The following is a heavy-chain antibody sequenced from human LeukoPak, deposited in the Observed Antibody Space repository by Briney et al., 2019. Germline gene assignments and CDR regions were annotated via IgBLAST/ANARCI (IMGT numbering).Heavy chain of an antibody. D-gene: IGHD5-12*01. J-gene: IGHJ4*01. CDR2: ISSGDSYI. CDR1: GFSFGTYT. Sequence: GGSLRLSCAASGFSFGTYTMNWIRQPPGNGLEWVSSISSGDSYIFYADSLQGRFTITRDNAKNSLFLQMNSLRAEDTAVYYCARSYSGGLYSFDSWGHGTMVTVSS. CDR3: ARSYSGGLYSFDS. V-gene: IGHV3-21*06.